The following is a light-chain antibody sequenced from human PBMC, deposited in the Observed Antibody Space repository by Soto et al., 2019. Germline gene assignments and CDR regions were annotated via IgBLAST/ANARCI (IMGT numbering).Light chain of an antibody. J-gene: IGKJ1*01. CDR1: QSVSRF. CDR3: QQRSNWPVT. V-gene: IGKV3-11*01. Sequence: EIVLTQSPATLSLSPGERATLSCRASQSVSRFFAWYQQKPGQPPRLLIYDASTRATGIPARFSGSGSGTDFTLTISSLEPEDFAVYYCQQRSNWPVTFGQGTKVEIK. CDR2: DAS.